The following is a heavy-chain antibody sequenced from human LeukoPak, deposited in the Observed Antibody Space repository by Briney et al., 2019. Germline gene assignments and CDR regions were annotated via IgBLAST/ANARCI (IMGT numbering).Heavy chain of an antibody. CDR3: ARDMGVFSKWSKYDY. Sequence: SQTLPLTCAISGDSVSTNSAAWNWIRQSPSRGLEWLGRTYYRSKWYNDYAVSVKSRIAINPDTSKNQFSLLLNSVTPEDTAVYYCARDMGVFSKWSKYDYWGQGTLVTVSS. J-gene: IGHJ4*02. V-gene: IGHV6-1*01. CDR1: GDSVSTNSAA. CDR2: TYYRSKWYN. D-gene: IGHD2-15*01.